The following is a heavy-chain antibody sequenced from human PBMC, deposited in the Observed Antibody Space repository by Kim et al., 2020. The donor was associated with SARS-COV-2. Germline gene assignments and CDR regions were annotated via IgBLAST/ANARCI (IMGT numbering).Heavy chain of an antibody. CDR1: GGSFSGYY. CDR2: INHSGST. D-gene: IGHD3-22*01. V-gene: IGHV4-34*01. CDR3: ARVKDSSGLGGIDY. Sequence: SETLSLTCAVYGGSFSGYYWSWIRQPPGKGLEWIGEINHSGSTNYNPSLKSRVTISVDTSKNQFSLKLSSVTAADTAVYYCARVKDSSGLGGIDYWGQGTLVTVSS. J-gene: IGHJ4*02.